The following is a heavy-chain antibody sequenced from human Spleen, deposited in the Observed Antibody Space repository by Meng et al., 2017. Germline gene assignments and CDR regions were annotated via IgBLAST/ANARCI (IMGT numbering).Heavy chain of an antibody. CDR2: IHLGGRP. CDR1: GASIATTNW. Sequence: QGQLQELGPGRVEPSGTLSLTCAVSGASIATTNWWGWVRQPPGKGLEWIGEIHLGGRPNYSPSLKSRVTISVDKSNNELSLKLTSVTAADTAVYFCVRIFDSRAQGTLVTVSS. J-gene: IGHJ4*02. CDR3: VRIFDS. V-gene: IGHV4-4*02.